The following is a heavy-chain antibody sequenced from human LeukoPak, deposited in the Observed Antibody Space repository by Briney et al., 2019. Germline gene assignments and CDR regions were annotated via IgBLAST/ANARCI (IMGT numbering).Heavy chain of an antibody. CDR3: ARDPPEDEWNSLDS. Sequence: SETLPLTCTVSGGSVNGYYWNWIRQAPGKGLEWIGFIHYSVLTVYSPSLQSRVIMSVDTSRNQFSLDLSSVTAADTALYYCARDPPEDEWNSLDSWGQGILVTVSS. CDR1: GGSVNGYY. CDR2: IHYSVLT. J-gene: IGHJ4*02. D-gene: IGHD1-7*01. V-gene: IGHV4-59*02.